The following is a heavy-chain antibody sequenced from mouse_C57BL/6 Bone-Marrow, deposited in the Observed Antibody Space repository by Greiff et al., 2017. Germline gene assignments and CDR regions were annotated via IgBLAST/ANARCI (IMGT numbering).Heavy chain of an antibody. V-gene: IGHV1-69*01. CDR2: IDPSDSYT. J-gene: IGHJ2*01. CDR3: ARESRQLRPYYLDY. Sequence: QVQLKQPGAELVMPGASVKLSCKASGYTFTSYWMHWVKQRPGQGLEWIGEIDPSDSYTNYNQKFKGQSTLTVDKSSSTAYMQLSSLTSEDSAVYYCARESRQLRPYYLDYWGQGTTLTVSS. CDR1: GYTFTSYW. D-gene: IGHD3-2*02.